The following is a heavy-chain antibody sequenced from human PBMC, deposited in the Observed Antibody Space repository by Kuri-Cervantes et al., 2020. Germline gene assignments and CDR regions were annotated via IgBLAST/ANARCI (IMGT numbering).Heavy chain of an antibody. V-gene: IGHV3-9*01. CDR2: ISWNSGSI. J-gene: IGHJ5*02. Sequence: SLKISCAASGFTFDDYAMHWVRQAPGKGLEWVSGISWNSGSIGYADSVKGRFTISRDNAKNSLYLQMNSLRAEDTAVYYCARAHLVPAAISWLDPWGQGTLVTVSS. D-gene: IGHD2-2*01. CDR3: ARAHLVPAAISWLDP. CDR1: GFTFDDYA.